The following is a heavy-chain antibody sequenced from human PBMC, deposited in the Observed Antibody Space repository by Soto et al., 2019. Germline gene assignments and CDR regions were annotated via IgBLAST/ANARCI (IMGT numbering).Heavy chain of an antibody. V-gene: IGHV1-3*01. D-gene: IGHD2-15*01. CDR2: INAGNGNT. J-gene: IGHJ6*02. Sequence: GASVKVSCKASGYTFTSYAMHWVRQAPGQRLEWMGWINAGNGNTNYAQKLQGRVTMTTDTSTSTAYMELRSLRSDDTAVYYCARGVDIDERSYYYYGMDVWGQGTTVTVSS. CDR3: ARGVDIDERSYYYYGMDV. CDR1: GYTFTSYA.